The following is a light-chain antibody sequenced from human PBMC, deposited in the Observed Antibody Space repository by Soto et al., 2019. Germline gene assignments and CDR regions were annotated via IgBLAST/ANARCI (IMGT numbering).Light chain of an antibody. CDR1: PRVLYSSNNKNY. CDR2: WAS. CDR3: QQYYSTPLT. J-gene: IGKJ4*01. V-gene: IGKV4-1*01. Sequence: VITHFPDSLSVAPGSMSTTNCKSSPRVLYSSNNKNYLVWYQQKPGQPPKLLIYWASTRESGVPDRFSGSGSGADFTLTISSLQAEDVAVYYCQQYYSTPLTFGGGTKV.